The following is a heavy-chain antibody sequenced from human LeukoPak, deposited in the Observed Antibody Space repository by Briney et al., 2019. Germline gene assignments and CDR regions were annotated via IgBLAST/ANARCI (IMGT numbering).Heavy chain of an antibody. J-gene: IGHJ4*02. CDR1: GGSISSSSYY. D-gene: IGHD5-18*01. CDR2: IYYSGST. V-gene: IGHV4-39*01. Sequence: SETLSLTCTVSGGSISSSSYYWGWIRQPPGKGLEWIGSIYYSGSTYYNPSLKSRVTISVDTSKNQFSLKLSSVTAADTAVYYCASLGYSYGYVDYWGQGTLVTVSS. CDR3: ASLGYSYGYVDY.